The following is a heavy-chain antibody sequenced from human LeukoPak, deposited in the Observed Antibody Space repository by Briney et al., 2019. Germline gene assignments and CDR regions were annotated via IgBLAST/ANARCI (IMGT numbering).Heavy chain of an antibody. CDR3: ARDSRMVRGALFDY. D-gene: IGHD3-10*01. CDR1: GFTFSSYW. V-gene: IGHV3-48*01. Sequence: GGSLRLSCAASGFTFSSYWMSWVRQAPGKGLEWVSYISSSSSTIYYADSVKGRFTISRDNAKNSLYLQMNSLRAEDTAVYYCARDSRMVRGALFDYWGQGTLVTVSS. CDR2: ISSSSSTI. J-gene: IGHJ4*02.